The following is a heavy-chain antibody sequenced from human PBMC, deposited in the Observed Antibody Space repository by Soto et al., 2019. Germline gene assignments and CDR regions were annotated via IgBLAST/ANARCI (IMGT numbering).Heavy chain of an antibody. CDR2: INHSGST. V-gene: IGHV4-34*01. Sequence: SETLSLTCAVYGGSFSGYYWSWIRQPPGKGLEWIGEINHSGSTNYNPSLKSRVTISVDTSKNQFSLKLSSVTAADTAVYYCARGNYDFWSGYLLYYYYGMDVWGQGTKVTVYS. D-gene: IGHD3-3*01. J-gene: IGHJ6*02. CDR3: ARGNYDFWSGYLLYYYYGMDV. CDR1: GGSFSGYY.